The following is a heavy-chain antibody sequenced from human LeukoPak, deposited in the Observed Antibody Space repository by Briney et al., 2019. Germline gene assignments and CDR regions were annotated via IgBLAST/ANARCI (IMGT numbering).Heavy chain of an antibody. Sequence: PGGSLRLSCAASGFTFSSYSMNWVRQAPGKGLEWVSSISSSSSYIYYADSVKGRFTISRDNAKNSLYLQMNSLRAEDTAVYYCARDLGYSYGPDAFDIWGQGTMVTVSS. D-gene: IGHD5-18*01. J-gene: IGHJ3*02. CDR3: ARDLGYSYGPDAFDI. CDR1: GFTFSSYS. CDR2: ISSSSSYI. V-gene: IGHV3-21*01.